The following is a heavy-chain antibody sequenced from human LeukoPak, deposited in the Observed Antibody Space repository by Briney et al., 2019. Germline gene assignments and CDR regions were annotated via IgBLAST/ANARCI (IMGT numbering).Heavy chain of an antibody. V-gene: IGHV4-34*01. CDR1: GGSFSGYY. CDR2: ISHSGST. J-gene: IGHJ3*02. Sequence: PSETLSLTCSVYGGSFSGYYWSWIRQPPGKGLEWIGDISHSGSTNYNPSLKSRVTISLDTSRNQFSLKLNSVTAADTAVYYCAKSNGYGLIDIWGQGTMVTVSS. D-gene: IGHD3-22*01. CDR3: AKSNGYGLIDI.